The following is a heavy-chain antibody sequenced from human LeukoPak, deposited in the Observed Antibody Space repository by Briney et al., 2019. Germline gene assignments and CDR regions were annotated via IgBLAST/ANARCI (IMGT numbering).Heavy chain of an antibody. V-gene: IGHV1-2*02. CDR2: INPNSGGT. CDR3: ARARGNSSSWFPSWFDP. Sequence: ASVKVSCKASGYTFTGYYMHWVRQAPGQGLEWMGWINPNSGGTNYAQKFQGRVTMTRDTSISTAYMELSRLRSDDTAVYYCARARGNSSSWFPSWFDPWGQGTLVTVSS. J-gene: IGHJ5*02. CDR1: GYTFTGYY. D-gene: IGHD6-13*01.